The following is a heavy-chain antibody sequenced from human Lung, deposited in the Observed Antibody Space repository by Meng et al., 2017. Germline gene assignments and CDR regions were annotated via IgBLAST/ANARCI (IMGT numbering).Heavy chain of an antibody. CDR1: DYTFTGYG. J-gene: IGHJ4*02. V-gene: IGHV1-18*01. D-gene: IGHD3-10*01. CDR3: ARGTPGRSYSDY. Sequence: VQPVQSGTEVKKPGASVKFSCKASDYTFTGYGVSWVRQAPGQGLEWMAWLGAHDGDTSHAPKFQGRVTVSADRPTATAYMELRSLRSDDTAVYYCARGTPGRSYSDYWGQGTLVTVSS. CDR2: LGAHDGDT.